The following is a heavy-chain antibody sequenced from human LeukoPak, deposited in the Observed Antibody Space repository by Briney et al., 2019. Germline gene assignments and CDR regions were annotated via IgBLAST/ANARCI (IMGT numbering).Heavy chain of an antibody. CDR3: ARDHYWLEYCVNGVCQDTFDI. V-gene: IGHV3-30*04. CDR2: ISFNGRNA. D-gene: IGHD2-8*01. J-gene: IGHJ3*02. CDR1: GFTFSSFA. Sequence: PGGSQRLSCAASGFTFSSFAMHWVRQAPGKGLEWVAVISFNGRNAYYADSVRGRFTISRDNSRDMVYLQLNSLRPGDTAVYYCARDHYWLEYCVNGVCQDTFDIWGQGTMVTVSS.